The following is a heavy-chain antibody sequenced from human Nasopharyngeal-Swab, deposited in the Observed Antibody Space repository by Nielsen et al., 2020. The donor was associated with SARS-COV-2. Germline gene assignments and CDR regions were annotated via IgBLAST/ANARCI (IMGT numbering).Heavy chain of an antibody. Sequence: SVKVSCKASGGTFSSYAISWVRQAPGQGLEWMGRIIPIFGIANYAQKLQGRVKITADKSTRTAYMELSSLRSVDKAVYYCASQGGGDYYDSRRYYNYVMDVWGQGTTVTVSS. V-gene: IGHV1-69*04. CDR3: ASQGGGDYYDSRRYYNYVMDV. J-gene: IGHJ6*02. CDR2: IIPIFGIA. CDR1: GGTFSSYA. D-gene: IGHD3-22*01.